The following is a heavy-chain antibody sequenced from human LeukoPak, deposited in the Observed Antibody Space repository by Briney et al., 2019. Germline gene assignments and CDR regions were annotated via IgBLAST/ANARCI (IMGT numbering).Heavy chain of an antibody. Sequence: GASVKVSCKASGYTFTSYGISWVRQAPGQGLEWMGWISAYNGNTNYAQKLQGRVTMTTDASTSTAYMELRSLRSDDTAVYYCARAGGYCGHISCPYYFDYWGQGILVSVSS. CDR2: ISAYNGNT. V-gene: IGHV1-18*01. J-gene: IGHJ4*02. CDR3: ARAGGYCGHISCPYYFDY. CDR1: GYTFTSYG. D-gene: IGHD2-21*01.